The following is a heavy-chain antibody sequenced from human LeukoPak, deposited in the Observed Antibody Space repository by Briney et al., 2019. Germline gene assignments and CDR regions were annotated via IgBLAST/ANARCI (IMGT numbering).Heavy chain of an antibody. V-gene: IGHV3-23*01. J-gene: IGHJ4*02. CDR3: ASRMYYFDY. CDR2: ISGSGGST. CDR1: GFTFSSYA. D-gene: IGHD2/OR15-2a*01. Sequence: GGSLRLSCAASGFTFSSYAMSWVRQAPGKGLEWVSAISGSGGSTYYADSVKGRFTISRDNSKNTRYLQMNSLRAEDTAVYHCASRMYYFDYWGQGTLVTVSS.